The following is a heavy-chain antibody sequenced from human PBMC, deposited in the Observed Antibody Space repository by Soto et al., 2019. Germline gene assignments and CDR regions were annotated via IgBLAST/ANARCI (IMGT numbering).Heavy chain of an antibody. V-gene: IGHV6-1*01. J-gene: IGHJ4*02. Sequence: SQTLSLTCAISGDSISSSSVAWNWIRQSPSRGLEWLGRTYYRSKWSNDYAVSVKSRITINPDTSKNQFSLQLTSVTPEDTAVYYCGRLVGNSWIDYWGQGTLVTVSS. D-gene: IGHD6-13*01. CDR1: GDSISSSSVA. CDR2: TYYRSKWSN. CDR3: GRLVGNSWIDY.